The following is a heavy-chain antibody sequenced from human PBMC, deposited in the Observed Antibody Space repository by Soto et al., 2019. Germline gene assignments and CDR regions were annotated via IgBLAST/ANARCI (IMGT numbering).Heavy chain of an antibody. CDR1: VFAFSSYA. Sequence: PWGSVRHSCAASVFAFSSYAMTWVLQAPGKGLEWVSAISGSGGSTYYADSVKGRFTISRDNSKNTLYLQMNSLRAEDTAVYYCAKSIDWHNLSAFDIWGQGTMVTVS. D-gene: IGHD3-9*01. V-gene: IGHV3-23*01. CDR3: AKSIDWHNLSAFDI. CDR2: ISGSGGST. J-gene: IGHJ3*02.